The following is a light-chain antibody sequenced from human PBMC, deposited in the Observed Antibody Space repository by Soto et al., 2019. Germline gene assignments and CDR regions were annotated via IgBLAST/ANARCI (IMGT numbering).Light chain of an antibody. J-gene: IGLJ1*01. CDR2: DVS. CDR3: CSYAGSYTGV. CDR1: SSDVGGYNY. V-gene: IGLV2-11*01. Sequence: QSALTQPRSVSGSPGQSVTISCTGTSSDVGGYNYVSWYQQHPGKAPKLMIHDVSKRPSGVPDRFSGSKSGNTASLTISGLQAEDDADYYCCSYAGSYTGVFGTGTKLTVL.